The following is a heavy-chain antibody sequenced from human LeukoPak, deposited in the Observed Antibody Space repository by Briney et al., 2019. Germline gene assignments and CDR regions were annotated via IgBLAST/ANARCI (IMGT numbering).Heavy chain of an antibody. V-gene: IGHV4-34*01. Sequence: SETLSLTCGVSGASFSGYYWSWIRQPPGKGLEWIGEINHSGGTNYNPSLKSRVTISVDTSKKQFSLMLRSVTAEDTAVYYCSTDRCYGSGSYYKFDHWGQGTLVTVSS. CDR1: GASFSGYY. CDR2: INHSGGT. D-gene: IGHD3-10*01. CDR3: STDRCYGSGSYYKFDH. J-gene: IGHJ4*02.